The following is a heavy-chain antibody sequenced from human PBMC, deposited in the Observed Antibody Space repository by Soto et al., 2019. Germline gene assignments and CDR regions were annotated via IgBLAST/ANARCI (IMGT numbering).Heavy chain of an antibody. CDR2: INPSGGST. J-gene: IGHJ4*02. CDR3: ARGEDVTIFGVVIPYFDY. CDR1: GYTFTSYY. Sequence: VASVKVSCKASGYTFTSYYMHWVRQAPGQGLEWMGIINPSGGSTSYAQKFQGRVTMTRDTSTSTVYMELSSLRSEDTAVYYCARGEDVTIFGVVIPYFDYWGQGTLVTVSS. D-gene: IGHD3-3*01. V-gene: IGHV1-46*01.